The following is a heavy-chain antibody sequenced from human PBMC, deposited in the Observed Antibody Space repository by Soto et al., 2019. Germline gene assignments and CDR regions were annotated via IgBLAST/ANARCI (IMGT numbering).Heavy chain of an antibody. CDR3: AKDTTDIPAGWFDP. CDR1: GFTFDDYA. V-gene: IGHV3-9*01. CDR2: ISWNSGSI. D-gene: IGHD2-2*02. Sequence: EVQLVESGGGLVQPGRSLRLSCAASGFTFDDYAMHWVRQAPGKGLEWVSGISWNSGSIGYADSVKGRFTISRDNAKNSQYLPMNSLRAEGTALYYCAKDTTDIPAGWFDPWGQGTLVTVSS. J-gene: IGHJ5*02.